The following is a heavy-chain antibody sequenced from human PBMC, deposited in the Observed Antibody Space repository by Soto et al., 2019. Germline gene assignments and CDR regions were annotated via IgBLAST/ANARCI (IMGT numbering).Heavy chain of an antibody. V-gene: IGHV4-31*03. D-gene: IGHD2-2*01. CDR2: IYYSGST. Sequence: PSETLSLTCTVSGGSISSGGYYWSWIRQHPGKGLEWIGYIYYSGSTYYNPSLKSRVTISVDTSKNQFSLKLSSVTAADTAVYYCARGCSSTSCYSAGTLHDIWGQGTMVTVSS. CDR3: ARGCSSTSCYSAGTLHDI. CDR1: GGSISSGGYY. J-gene: IGHJ3*02.